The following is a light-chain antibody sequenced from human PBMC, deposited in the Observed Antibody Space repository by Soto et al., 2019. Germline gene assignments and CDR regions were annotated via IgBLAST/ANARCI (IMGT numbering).Light chain of an antibody. CDR3: SSYTSSNALE. J-gene: IGLJ2*01. CDR1: ISDVGGYNY. Sequence: QSALTQPASVSGSPGQSITISCTGTISDVGGYNYVSWYQQHPDKAPKLMIYEVSNRPSGVSNRFSGSKSGNTASLTISGLQADDEADYYCSSYTSSNALEFGGGTKLTVL. V-gene: IGLV2-14*01. CDR2: EVS.